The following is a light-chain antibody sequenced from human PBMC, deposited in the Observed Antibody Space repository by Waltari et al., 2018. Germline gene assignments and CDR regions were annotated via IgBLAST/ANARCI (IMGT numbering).Light chain of an antibody. CDR2: STS. J-gene: IGKJ2*03. V-gene: IGKV1-39*01. Sequence: DIQMTQSPSSLSASVGDRVTITCREAQRISSYLNWYQVKPGKAPKLLIYSTSTLQNGVPSRFSGSGAGTQFTLTISGLQPEDFATYYCQQSYRDVGFRFGQGTKL. CDR3: QQSYRDVGFR. CDR1: QRISSY.